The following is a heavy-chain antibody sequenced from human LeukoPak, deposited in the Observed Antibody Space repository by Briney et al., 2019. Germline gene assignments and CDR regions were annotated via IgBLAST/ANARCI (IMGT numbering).Heavy chain of an antibody. Sequence: AVTLTLTCTVSGGSISSYYWSWIRQPPGKGLEWIGYIYYSGCTNYNPSLKSRVTILVDTSKNQSSLKLSSVTAADTAVYYCAGLYSSTWYEFYYYSYMDVSGKGATVTVSS. CDR3: AGLYSSTWYEFYYYSYMDV. V-gene: IGHV4-59*01. D-gene: IGHD6-13*01. CDR1: GGSISSYY. CDR2: IYYSGCT. J-gene: IGHJ6*03.